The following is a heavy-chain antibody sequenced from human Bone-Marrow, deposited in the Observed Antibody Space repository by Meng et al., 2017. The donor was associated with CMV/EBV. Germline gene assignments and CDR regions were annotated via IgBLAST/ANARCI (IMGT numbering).Heavy chain of an antibody. CDR2: IYPGDSET. D-gene: IGHD2-15*01. Sequence: KVSCKGSGYSFSTYWIAWVRQMPGKGLECMGVIYPGDSETRYNPSFQGQVTISADKSISTTYLQWSSLKASDTAMYYCATPRNAGRLGAFDIWGQGTMVTVPS. CDR3: ATPRNAGRLGAFDI. CDR1: GYSFSTYW. V-gene: IGHV5-51*01. J-gene: IGHJ3*02.